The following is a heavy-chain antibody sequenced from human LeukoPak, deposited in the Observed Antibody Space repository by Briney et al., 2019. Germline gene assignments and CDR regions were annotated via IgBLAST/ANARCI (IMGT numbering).Heavy chain of an antibody. CDR2: IYYSGST. D-gene: IGHD3-10*01. CDR1: GGSISSGDYY. Sequence: SQTLSLTCTVSGGSISSGDYYWSWIRQHPGKGLEWIGYIYYSGSTYYNPSLKSRVTISVDTSKNQFSLKLSSVTAADTAVYYCARDYYYGSGTEYYYYAMDVWGKGTTVTVSS. CDR3: ARDYYYGSGTEYYYYAMDV. V-gene: IGHV4-30-4*01. J-gene: IGHJ6*04.